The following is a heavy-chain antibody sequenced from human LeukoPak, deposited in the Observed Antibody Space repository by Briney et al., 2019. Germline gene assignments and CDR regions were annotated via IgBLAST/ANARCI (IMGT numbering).Heavy chain of an antibody. D-gene: IGHD3-10*01. J-gene: IGHJ4*02. CDR3: ARKDYYGSGSYWGFDY. CDR2: ISHSSSYI. Sequence: GGSLRLSCAASGFTFSSYSMHWVRQAPGKGLEWVSSISHSSSYIYYADSVRGRFTISRDNAKNSLYLQMNSLRAEDTAVYYCARKDYYGSGSYWGFDYWGQGTLVTVSS. V-gene: IGHV3-21*01. CDR1: GFTFSSYS.